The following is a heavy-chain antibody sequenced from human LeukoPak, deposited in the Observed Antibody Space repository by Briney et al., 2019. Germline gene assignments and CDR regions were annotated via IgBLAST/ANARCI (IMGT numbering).Heavy chain of an antibody. D-gene: IGHD2-8*01. CDR2: INHSGST. V-gene: IGHV4-34*01. CDR3: AGLVLMVYATWFDP. CDR1: GGSFSGYY. Sequence: SETLSLTCAVYGGSFSGYYWSWIRQPPGKGLEWIGEINHSGSTNYNPSLKSRVTISVDTSKNQFSLKLSSVTAADTAVYYCAGLVLMVYATWFDPWGQGTLVTVSS. J-gene: IGHJ5*02.